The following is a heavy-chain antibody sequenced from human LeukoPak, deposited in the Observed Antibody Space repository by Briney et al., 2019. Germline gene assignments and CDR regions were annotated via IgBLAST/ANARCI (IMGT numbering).Heavy chain of an antibody. Sequence: PGGSLRLSCAASGFIFSTYSINWVRQAPGKGLEWVSHISSSSSIYCADSVKGRFSISRDNAKNSLYLQMNSLRDEDTAVYYCARSGYGSRWYFFDHWGQGTLVTVSS. V-gene: IGHV3-48*02. CDR3: ARSGYGSRWYFFDH. J-gene: IGHJ4*02. CDR1: GFIFSTYS. CDR2: ISSSSSI. D-gene: IGHD6-13*01.